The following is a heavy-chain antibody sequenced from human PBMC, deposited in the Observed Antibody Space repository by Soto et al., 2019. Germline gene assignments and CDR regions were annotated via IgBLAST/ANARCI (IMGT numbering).Heavy chain of an antibody. CDR1: GGSFSGYY. Sequence: SETLSLTCAVYGGSFSGYYWSWIRQPPGKGLEWIGEINHSGSTNYNPSLKSRVTISVDTSKNQFSLKLSSVTAADTAVYYCARRRTTVTTSAAFDIWGQGTMVTVS. J-gene: IGHJ3*02. CDR3: ARRRTTVTTSAAFDI. D-gene: IGHD4-17*01. CDR2: INHSGST. V-gene: IGHV4-34*01.